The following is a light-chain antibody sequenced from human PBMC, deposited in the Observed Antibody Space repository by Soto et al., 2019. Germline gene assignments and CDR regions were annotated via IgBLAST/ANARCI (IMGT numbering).Light chain of an antibody. Sequence: EIVLTQSPGTLSVSPGQRATHSCRASQSVGRNYLAWYQQKPGQTPRLLIHGASSRATGIPDRFSGSGSGTDFTLTVSSLEPEDFAVYYCQQYADSPLTFGGGTKVETK. CDR2: GAS. V-gene: IGKV3-20*01. CDR1: QSVGRNY. J-gene: IGKJ4*01. CDR3: QQYADSPLT.